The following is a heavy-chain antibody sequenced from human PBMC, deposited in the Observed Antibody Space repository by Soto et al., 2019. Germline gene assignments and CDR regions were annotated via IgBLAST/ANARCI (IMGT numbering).Heavy chain of an antibody. Sequence: SETLSLTCTVSGGSISSSSYYWGWIRQPPGKGLEWIGSIYYSGSTYYNPSLKSRVTISVDTSKNQFSLKLSSVTAADTAVYYCAKTKYYYDSSGYYYWFDPWGQGTLVTVSS. CDR1: GGSISSSSYY. J-gene: IGHJ5*02. CDR3: AKTKYYYDSSGYYYWFDP. D-gene: IGHD3-22*01. V-gene: IGHV4-39*01. CDR2: IYYSGST.